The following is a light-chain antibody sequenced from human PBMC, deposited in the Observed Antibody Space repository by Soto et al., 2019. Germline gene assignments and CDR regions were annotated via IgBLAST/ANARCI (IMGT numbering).Light chain of an antibody. CDR3: SLYTTSSTPSYV. Sequence: QSALTQPASVSGSPGQSITISCTGTSFDVDDYNSVSWYQQPPGKAPKLIIYEVNNRPSGVSNRFSGSNSDNTASLTISGLQAEDEADYYCSLYTTSSTPSYVFGTGTKATVL. V-gene: IGLV2-14*01. CDR1: SFDVDDYNS. J-gene: IGLJ1*01. CDR2: EVN.